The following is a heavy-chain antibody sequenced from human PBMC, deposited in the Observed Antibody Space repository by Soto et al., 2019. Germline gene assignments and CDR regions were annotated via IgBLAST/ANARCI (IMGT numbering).Heavy chain of an antibody. CDR2: IYYSGST. Sequence: QLQLQESGPGLVKPSETLSLTCTVSGGSISSSSYYWGWIRQLPGKGLEWIGSIYYSGSTYYNPSLKSRVTISVDTSKNQFSLKLSSVTAADTAVYYCARRPGYTAMVDYWGQGTLVTVSS. CDR1: GGSISSSSYY. V-gene: IGHV4-39*01. J-gene: IGHJ4*02. D-gene: IGHD5-18*01. CDR3: ARRPGYTAMVDY.